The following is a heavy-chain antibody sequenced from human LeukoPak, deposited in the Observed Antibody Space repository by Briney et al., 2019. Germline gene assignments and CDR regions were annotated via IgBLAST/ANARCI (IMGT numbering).Heavy chain of an antibody. V-gene: IGHV5-51*01. CDR2: IYPGDSDT. CDR1: GYSFTSYW. D-gene: IGHD3-22*01. J-gene: IGHJ6*02. CDR3: ARRGTYYYDSSGYGYGMDV. Sequence: GESLKISCQGSGYSFTSYWIGWVRQMPGKGLEWMGIIYPGDSDTRYSPSFQGQVTISADKSISTAYLQWSSLKASDTAMYYCARRGTYYYDSSGYGYGMDVWGQGTTVTVSS.